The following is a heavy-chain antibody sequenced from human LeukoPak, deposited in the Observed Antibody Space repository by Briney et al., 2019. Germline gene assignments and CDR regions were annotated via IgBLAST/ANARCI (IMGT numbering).Heavy chain of an antibody. CDR3: ARDNDSSGYYYVPGY. D-gene: IGHD3-22*01. CDR1: GYTFTGYY. J-gene: IGHJ4*02. V-gene: IGHV1-2*02. Sequence: ASVKVSCKASGYTFTGYYMHWVRQAPGQGLEWMGWINPNSGGTNYAQKFQGRVTMTRDTSISTAYMELSRLRSDDTAAYYCARDNDSSGYYYVPGYWGQGTLVTVSS. CDR2: INPNSGGT.